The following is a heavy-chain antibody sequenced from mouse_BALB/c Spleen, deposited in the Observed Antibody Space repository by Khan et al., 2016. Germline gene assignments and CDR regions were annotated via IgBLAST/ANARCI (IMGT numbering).Heavy chain of an antibody. V-gene: IGHV2-6-7*01. D-gene: IGHD2-12*01. CDR3: SGDYDGFAY. J-gene: IGHJ3*01. Sequence: QVQLQQSGPGLVAPSQSLSITCTVSGFSLTGYGVNWVRQPPGKGLERLGKIWADGRTDYNSVLKSRVSTSKDNSKSQVVLKMNSLQTDDTANCYCSGDYDGFAYWGQGTLVIVSA. CDR2: IWADGRT. CDR1: GFSLTGYG.